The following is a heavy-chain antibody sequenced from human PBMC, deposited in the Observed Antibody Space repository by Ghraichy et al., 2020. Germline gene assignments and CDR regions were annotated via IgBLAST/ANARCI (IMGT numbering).Heavy chain of an antibody. CDR1: GGSFSGYY. CDR2: INHSGST. Sequence: SETLSLTCAVYGGSFSGYYWSWIRQPPGKGLEWIGEINHSGSTNYNPSLKSRVTISVDTSKNQFSLKLSSVTAADTAVYYCASDDGSGSYYNGYYYYGMDVWGQGTTVTVSS. D-gene: IGHD3-10*01. CDR3: ASDDGSGSYYNGYYYYGMDV. V-gene: IGHV4-34*01. J-gene: IGHJ6*02.